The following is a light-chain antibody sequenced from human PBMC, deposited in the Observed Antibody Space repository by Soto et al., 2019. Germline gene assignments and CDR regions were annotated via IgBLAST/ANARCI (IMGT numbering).Light chain of an antibody. CDR3: QQYNNWPPLT. J-gene: IGKJ4*01. CDR2: GAS. V-gene: IGKV3D-15*01. Sequence: EIVMTQSPATLSVSPGDRVTLSCRASQNIDNNLAWYQQRPGQPPRLLIYGASTRANGIPARFSGSGSGTEFTLTISSLQSEDFAVYCCQQYNNWPPLTLGGGTQVAIK. CDR1: QNIDNN.